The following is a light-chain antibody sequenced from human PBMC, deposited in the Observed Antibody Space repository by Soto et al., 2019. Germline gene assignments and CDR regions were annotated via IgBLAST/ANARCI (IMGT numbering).Light chain of an antibody. CDR2: GAS. J-gene: IGKJ1*01. CDR1: QSVSSSY. CDR3: QQYGRSPWT. Sequence: EIVLTQSPGILSLSPGERATVSCRASQSVSSSYLAWYQQKPGQAPRPLIYGASSRATGIPDRFSGSGSGTDITLTISRLEPEDFAVYYGQQYGRSPWTFGQGTKVEIK. V-gene: IGKV3-20*01.